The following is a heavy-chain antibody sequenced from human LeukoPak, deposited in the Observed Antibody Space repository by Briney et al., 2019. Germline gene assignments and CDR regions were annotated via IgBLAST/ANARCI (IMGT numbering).Heavy chain of an antibody. V-gene: IGHV5-51*01. CDR1: GYSFTSYW. J-gene: IGHJ4*02. CDR2: IYPGDSDT. Sequence: GESLKISCKGSGYSFTSYWIGWVRQMPGKGLEWMGIIYPGDSDTRYSPSFQGQVTISADKSISTAYLQWSSLKASDTAMYYCARRPAGYCSSTSRYAFDYWGQGTLVTVSS. D-gene: IGHD2-2*01. CDR3: ARRPAGYCSSTSRYAFDY.